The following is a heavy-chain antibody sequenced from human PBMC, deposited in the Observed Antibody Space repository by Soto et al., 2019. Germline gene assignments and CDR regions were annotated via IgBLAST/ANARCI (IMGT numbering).Heavy chain of an antibody. V-gene: IGHV3-23*01. J-gene: IGHJ6*02. CDR3: AKIGSAGPYYYYYGMDV. CDR2: ISGSGGST. CDR1: GFTFRSYA. D-gene: IGHD6-13*01. Sequence: GGSLRLSCSASGFTFRSYAMSWVRQAPGKGLEWVSAISGSGGSTYYADSVKGRFTISRDNSKNTLYLQMNSLRAEDTAVYYCAKIGSAGPYYYYYGMDVWGQGPTVTVSS.